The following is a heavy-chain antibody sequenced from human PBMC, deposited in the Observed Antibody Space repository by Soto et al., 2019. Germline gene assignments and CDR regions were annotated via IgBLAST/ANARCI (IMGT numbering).Heavy chain of an antibody. D-gene: IGHD3-22*01. CDR2: IYPGDSDT. V-gene: IGHV5-51*01. CDR3: ARQPNQYYYDSSGYRATTFDI. J-gene: IGHJ3*02. Sequence: PGESLKISCNGSGYSFTSYWIGWVRQMPGKGLEWMGIIYPGDSDTRYSPSFQGQVTISADKSISTAYLQWSSLKASDTAMYYCARQPNQYYYDSSGYRATTFDIWGQGTMVTVSS. CDR1: GYSFTSYW.